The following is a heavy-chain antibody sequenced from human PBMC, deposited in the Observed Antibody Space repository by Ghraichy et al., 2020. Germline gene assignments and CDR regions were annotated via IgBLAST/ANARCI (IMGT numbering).Heavy chain of an antibody. CDR2: IYYSGSS. CDR3: ARGAHDYAFDY. Sequence: SETLSLTCAVSGDFFSGGGYAWSWIRQPPGNGLEWIGYIYYSGSSSYNPSLKSRVAISMDRSKNQFSLNLNSVTAADTAVYYCARGAHDYAFDYWGQGLQVVVSS. J-gene: IGHJ4*02. D-gene: IGHD4-17*01. V-gene: IGHV4-30-2*01. CDR1: GDFFSGGGYA.